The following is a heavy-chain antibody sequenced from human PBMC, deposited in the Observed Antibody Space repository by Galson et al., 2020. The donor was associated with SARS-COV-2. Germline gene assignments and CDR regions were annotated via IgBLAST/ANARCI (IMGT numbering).Heavy chain of an antibody. D-gene: IGHD5-12*01. CDR3: ARDGGYSGYDGWPDY. CDR2: INPNSGGT. Sequence: GESLKISCKASGYTFTGYYMHWVRQAPGQGLEWMGRINPNSGGTNYAQKFQGRVTMTRDTSISTAYMELSRLRSDDTAVYYCARDGGYSGYDGWPDYGGRGTLVTVSS. CDR1: GYTFTGYY. V-gene: IGHV1-2*06. J-gene: IGHJ4*02.